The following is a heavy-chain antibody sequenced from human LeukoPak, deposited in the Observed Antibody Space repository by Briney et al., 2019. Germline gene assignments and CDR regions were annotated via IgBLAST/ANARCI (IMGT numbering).Heavy chain of an antibody. D-gene: IGHD2-2*01. CDR1: GFTFDDYA. CDR3: AKSRSRLVVNYFDY. CDR2: ISGSGGST. J-gene: IGHJ4*02. V-gene: IGHV3-23*01. Sequence: GGSLRLSCAASGFTFDDYAMHWVRQAPGKGLEWVSAISGSGGSTYYADSVKGRFTISRDNSKNTLYLQMNSLRAEDTAVYYCAKSRSRLVVNYFDYWGQGTLVTVSS.